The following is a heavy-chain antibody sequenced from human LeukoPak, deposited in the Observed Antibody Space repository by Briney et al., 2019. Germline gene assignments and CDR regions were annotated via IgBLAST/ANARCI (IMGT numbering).Heavy chain of an antibody. CDR2: ITSGSRTI. CDR3: ARDYPGPTGFGMDV. V-gene: IGHV3-48*04. Sequence: QSGGSLRLSCAASGFTFSTYNMNWVRQAPGRGLEWLSYITSGSRTIYDADSVKGRFTISRDNAKKLLYLQMNGLRVEDSAVYYCARDYPGPTGFGMDVWGQGTTVIVSS. D-gene: IGHD4-11*01. J-gene: IGHJ6*02. CDR1: GFTFSTYN.